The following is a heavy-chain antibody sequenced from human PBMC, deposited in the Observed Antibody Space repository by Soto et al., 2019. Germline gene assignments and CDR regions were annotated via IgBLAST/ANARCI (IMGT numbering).Heavy chain of an antibody. CDR1: GFSISTYW. V-gene: IGHV3-7*02. CDR3: ARAEGPAAMASFDY. D-gene: IGHD2-2*01. J-gene: IGHJ4*02. Sequence: GGSLRLSCAASGFSISTYWMGWVRQSPRRGLEWVANIKYDDSEKPYADSVEGRFTISRDNAKNTLYLQMNSLRAEDTAVYYCARAEGPAAMASFDYWGQGTLVTVSS. CDR2: IKYDDSEK.